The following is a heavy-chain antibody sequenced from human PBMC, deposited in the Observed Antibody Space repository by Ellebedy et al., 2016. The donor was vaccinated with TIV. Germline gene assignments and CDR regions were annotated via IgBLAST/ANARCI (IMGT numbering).Heavy chain of an antibody. CDR3: AKDRWGDTYYYYGMDV. CDR2: ISGNGGST. V-gene: IGHV3-23*01. J-gene: IGHJ6*02. CDR1: GFKSRRSA. D-gene: IGHD3-16*01. Sequence: GESLKISXAASGFKSRRSAVSWVRQAPGKGLEWVSTISGNGGSTFYADSVQGRFTISRDYSKNTLYLQMNSLRAEDTAVYYCAKDRWGDTYYYYGMDVWGQGTTVTVS.